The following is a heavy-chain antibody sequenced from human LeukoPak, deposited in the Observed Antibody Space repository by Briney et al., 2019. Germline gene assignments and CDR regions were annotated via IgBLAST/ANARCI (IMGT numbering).Heavy chain of an antibody. V-gene: IGHV3-21*01. J-gene: IGHJ4*02. CDR3: ARAHLLYYFDY. CDR2: ISSSSSYI. Sequence: GGSLRLSCAASGFTFSSYSMNSVRQAPGKGLEWVSSISSSSSYIYYADSVKGRFPISRDNAKNSLYLQMNSLRAEDTAVYYCARAHLLYYFDYWGQGTLVTVSS. CDR1: GFTFSSYS.